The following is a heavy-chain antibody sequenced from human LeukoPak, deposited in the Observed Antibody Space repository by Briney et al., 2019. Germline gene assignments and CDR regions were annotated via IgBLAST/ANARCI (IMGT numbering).Heavy chain of an antibody. CDR2: ISSSSSYI. V-gene: IGHV3-21*01. J-gene: IGHJ4*02. CDR1: GFTFSSYS. CDR3: ARDPHILTGYHDY. Sequence: GGSLRLSCAASGFTFSSYSMNWVRQAPGKGLEWVSSISSSSSYIYYADSVKGRFTISRDNAKNSLYLQMNSLRAEDTAVYYCARDPHILTGYHDYWGQGTLVTVSS. D-gene: IGHD3-9*01.